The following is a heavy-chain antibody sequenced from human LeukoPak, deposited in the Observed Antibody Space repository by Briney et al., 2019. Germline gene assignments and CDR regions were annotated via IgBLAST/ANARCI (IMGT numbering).Heavy chain of an antibody. D-gene: IGHD3-22*01. V-gene: IGHV1-3*01. CDR1: GYTFTSYA. CDR3: ARGYYYDSSGFFPFDY. Sequence: ASVKVSCKASGYTFTSYAMHWVRQAPGQRLEWMGWINAGNGNTKYSQKFQGRVTITRDTSVSTAYMELSSLRSEDTAVYYCARGYYYDSSGFFPFDYWGQGTLVTVSS. J-gene: IGHJ4*02. CDR2: INAGNGNT.